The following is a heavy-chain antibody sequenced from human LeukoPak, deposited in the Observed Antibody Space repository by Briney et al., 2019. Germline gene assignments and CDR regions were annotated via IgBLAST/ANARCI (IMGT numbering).Heavy chain of an antibody. CDR1: GYTLTELS. CDR2: FDPEDGET. D-gene: IGHD2-2*01. J-gene: IGHJ6*02. V-gene: IGHV1-24*01. Sequence: ASVKVSCKVSGYTLTELSMHWVRQAPGKGLEWMGGFDPEDGETIYAQKFQGRVTMTEDTSTDTAYMELSSLRSEDTAVYYCATTPPGASTAWLSGMDVWGQGTTVTVSS. CDR3: ATTPPGASTAWLSGMDV.